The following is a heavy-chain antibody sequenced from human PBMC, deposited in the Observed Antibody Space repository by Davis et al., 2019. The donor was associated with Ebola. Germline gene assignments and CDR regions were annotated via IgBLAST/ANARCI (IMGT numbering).Heavy chain of an antibody. V-gene: IGHV1-3*01. CDR2: INAGNGNT. D-gene: IGHD3-3*01. CDR3: ARVGWDYDFWSGYYFDV. Sequence: ASVKVSCKASGYTFTSYAMHWVHQAPGQRLEWMGWINAGNGNTKYSQKFQGRVTITRDTSASTAYMELSSLRSEDTAVYYCARVGWDYDFWSGYYFDVWGQGTTVTVSS. CDR1: GYTFTSYA. J-gene: IGHJ6*02.